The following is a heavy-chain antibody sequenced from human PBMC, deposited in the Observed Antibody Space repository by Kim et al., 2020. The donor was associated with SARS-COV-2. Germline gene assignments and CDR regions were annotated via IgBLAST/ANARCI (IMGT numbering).Heavy chain of an antibody. D-gene: IGHD3-10*01. CDR1: GFSFSSYA. V-gene: IGHV3-33*01. J-gene: IGHJ6*02. CDR2: IWYDGSNK. CDR3: GRVRENYGSGMAV. Sequence: GGSLRLSCAASGFSFSSYAMHWVRQAPGKGLEWVAVIWYDGSNKYHADSVKGRFTISRDNSKNTLYLQMNTLRARDPAVYSCGRVRENYGSGMAVWGQGT.